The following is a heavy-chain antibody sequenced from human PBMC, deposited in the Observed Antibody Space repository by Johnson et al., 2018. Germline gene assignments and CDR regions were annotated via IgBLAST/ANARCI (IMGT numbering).Heavy chain of an antibody. CDR3: VRGGTSNWVGSGLAV. CDR1: GFIFNTYG. D-gene: IGHD7-27*01. CDR2: IWSDGSNK. Sequence: QVQLVQSGGGVVQHGRSLRLSCAASGFIFNTYGMHWVRQAPGKGLEWVAVIWSDGSNKYYADSVKGRFTISRENSKKTLYLQMNSLRAEDTAIYYCVRGGTSNWVGSGLAVWGQGTTVTVSS. V-gene: IGHV3-33*01. J-gene: IGHJ6*02.